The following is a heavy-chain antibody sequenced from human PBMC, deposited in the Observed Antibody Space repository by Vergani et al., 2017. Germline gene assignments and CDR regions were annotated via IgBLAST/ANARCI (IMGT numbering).Heavy chain of an antibody. V-gene: IGHV1-69*01. D-gene: IGHD5-18*01. CDR1: GGTFSSYA. J-gene: IGHJ4*02. Sequence: QVQLVQSGAEVKKPGSSVKVSCKASGGTFSSYAISWVRQAPGQGLEWMGGIIPIFGTANYAQQFQGRVTITADESTSTAYMELSSLISEDTAVYYCARVSPVDTEMGGCFDYWGQGTRGTVSS. CDR3: ARVSPVDTEMGGCFDY. CDR2: IIPIFGTA.